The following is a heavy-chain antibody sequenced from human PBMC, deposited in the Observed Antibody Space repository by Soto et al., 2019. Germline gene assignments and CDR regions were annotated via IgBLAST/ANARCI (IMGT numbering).Heavy chain of an antibody. D-gene: IGHD3-3*01. CDR1: GYTFTGYY. Sequence: ASVKVSCKASGYTFTGYYMHWVRQAPGQGLEWMGWINPNSGGTNYAQKFQGRVTMTRDTSISTAYMELSRLRSDDTAVYYCARDDYDFWSGHSPGGDYWGQGTLVTVSS. V-gene: IGHV1-2*02. CDR2: INPNSGGT. J-gene: IGHJ4*02. CDR3: ARDDYDFWSGHSPGGDY.